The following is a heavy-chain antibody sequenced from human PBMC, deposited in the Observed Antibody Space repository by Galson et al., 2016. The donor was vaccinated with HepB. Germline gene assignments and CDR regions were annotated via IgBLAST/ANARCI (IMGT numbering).Heavy chain of an antibody. V-gene: IGHV4-31*03. J-gene: IGHJ6*04. CDR1: GGSISNSSYY. CDR2: IYYSGST. CDR3: ATWSGYYDV. Sequence: TLSLTCTVSGGSISNSSYYWTWIRQHPGKGLEWIGYIYYSGSTYYNPSLKSRVTLSVDTSKNQFSLKVRSVTAADTAAYYCATWSGYYDVWGKGTTVTVSS. D-gene: IGHD3-3*01.